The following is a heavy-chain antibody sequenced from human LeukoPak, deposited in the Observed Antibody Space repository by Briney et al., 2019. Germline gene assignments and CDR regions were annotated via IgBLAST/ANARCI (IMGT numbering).Heavy chain of an antibody. D-gene: IGHD6-13*01. Sequence: PSETLSLTCTVSGGSISSSSYYWGWIRQPPGKGLEWIGSIYYSGSTYYNPSLKSRVTISVDTSKNQFSLKLSSVTAADTAVYYCANLQRSGSSSWYWRGYYYYGMDVWGQGTTVTVSS. CDR1: GGSISSSSYY. J-gene: IGHJ6*02. CDR2: IYYSGST. V-gene: IGHV4-39*01. CDR3: ANLQRSGSSSWYWRGYYYYGMDV.